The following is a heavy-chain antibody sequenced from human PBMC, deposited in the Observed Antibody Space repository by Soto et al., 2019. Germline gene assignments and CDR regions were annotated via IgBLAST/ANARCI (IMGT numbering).Heavy chain of an antibody. CDR1: GFSLSTSGVG. D-gene: IGHD3-10*01. Sequence: QITLKESGPTLLKSTQPLTLTCTFSGFSLSTSGVGVGWIRQPPGTALACLALIYWDDDKFYSPSLKSRLTITKDPSKIQVVLKMTNMDPVDTATYYCAHIHYHGSGNFLLSPNNWFDPWGQGTLVTVSS. CDR2: IYWDDDK. V-gene: IGHV2-5*02. CDR3: AHIHYHGSGNFLLSPNNWFDP. J-gene: IGHJ5*02.